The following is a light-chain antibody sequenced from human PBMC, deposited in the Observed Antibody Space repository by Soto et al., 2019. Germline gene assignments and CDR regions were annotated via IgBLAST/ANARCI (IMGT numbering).Light chain of an antibody. CDR3: QQYNNWPFS. J-gene: IGKJ5*01. CDR1: QGVTTN. CDR2: DVS. Sequence: EIVMTQSPATLSVSPGERATLSCRAGQGVTTNFAWYQQKSGQSPRLLIYDVSTRATGVPARLSGTGSETDFTLTISGLQSEDSAVYFCQQYNNWPFSFGQGTRLEIK. V-gene: IGKV3-15*01.